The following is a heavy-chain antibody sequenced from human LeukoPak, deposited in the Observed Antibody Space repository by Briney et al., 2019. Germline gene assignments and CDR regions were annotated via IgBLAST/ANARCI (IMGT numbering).Heavy chain of an antibody. Sequence: SETLSLICTVSGGSISSYYGSWIRQPAGEGLEWIGRVHISGSTNYNPSLKSRVTLSVDTSQNQFSLELSSATTAKTAVYFCVRGSDGIDVWGQGTTVTVSS. CDR1: GGSISSYY. CDR3: VRGSDGIDV. CDR2: VHISGST. J-gene: IGHJ6*02. V-gene: IGHV4-4*07.